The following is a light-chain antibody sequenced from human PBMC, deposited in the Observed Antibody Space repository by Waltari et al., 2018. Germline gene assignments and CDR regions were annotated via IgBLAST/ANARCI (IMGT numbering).Light chain of an antibody. J-gene: IGKJ5*01. V-gene: IGKV1-39*01. CDR1: QNIRNY. Sequence: DIQVTQSPSSLSASVGDRVTITCRTSQNIRNYLNWYQQKPGKAPKLLIYAASSLHSDVPSRFSGSGSGADFTLTISSLQPEDYGTYYCQQGYSRVTFGQGTRPEIK. CDR2: AAS. CDR3: QQGYSRVT.